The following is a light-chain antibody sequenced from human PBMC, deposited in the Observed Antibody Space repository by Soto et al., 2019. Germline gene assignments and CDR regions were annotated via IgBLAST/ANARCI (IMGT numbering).Light chain of an antibody. J-gene: IGLJ1*01. Sequence: QSVLTQPPSASGTPGQRVTISCSGGSSNIGTNTVNWYQQLPGTAPKLLIYSNNQRPSGVPDRFSGSKSGTSASLAISGLQSEDEADYYCQSYDNSLSVYVFGTGTKVTVL. CDR1: SSNIGTNT. V-gene: IGLV1-44*01. CDR3: QSYDNSLSVYV. CDR2: SNN.